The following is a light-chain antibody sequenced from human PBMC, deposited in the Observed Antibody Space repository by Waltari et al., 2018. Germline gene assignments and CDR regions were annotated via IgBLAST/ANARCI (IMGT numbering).Light chain of an antibody. CDR1: SSDVGFYNY. V-gene: IGLV2-14*01. Sequence: QSALTQPASVSGSPGQSITISCTGTSSDVGFYNYVSWYQQHPGKAPKLMIYDVSELPSGVSNRFSGSKSGNTAFLTISGLQAEDEADYYCNSYTGSSSWVFGGGTKLTVL. CDR2: DVS. CDR3: NSYTGSSSWV. J-gene: IGLJ3*02.